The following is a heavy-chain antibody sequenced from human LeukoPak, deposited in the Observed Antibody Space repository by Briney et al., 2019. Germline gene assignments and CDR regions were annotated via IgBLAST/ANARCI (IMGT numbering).Heavy chain of an antibody. CDR1: GFTVSSNY. CDR2: IYSGGST. D-gene: IGHD6-13*01. Sequence: GGSLRLSCAASGFTVSSNYMSWVRQAPGKGLEWVSVIYSGGSTYYADSVKGRFTISRDNAKNSLYLQMSGLRVEDTAVYYCARVDGSSSCPDYWGQGTLVTVSS. CDR3: ARVDGSSSCPDY. J-gene: IGHJ4*02. V-gene: IGHV3-53*01.